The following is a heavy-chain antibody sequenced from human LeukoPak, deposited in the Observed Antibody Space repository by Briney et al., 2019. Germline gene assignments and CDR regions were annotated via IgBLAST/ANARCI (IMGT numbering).Heavy chain of an antibody. D-gene: IGHD3-9*01. CDR2: ISAYNGNT. V-gene: IGHV1-18*01. CDR3: ARDPYYDILTGYYLDY. CDR1: GYTFTSYG. J-gene: IGHJ4*02. Sequence: GASVKVSCKASGYTFTSYGISWVRQAPGQGLEWMGWISAYNGNTNYAQKLQGRGTMTTDTSTSTAYMELRSLRSDDTAVYYCARDPYYDILTGYYLDYWGQGTLVTVSS.